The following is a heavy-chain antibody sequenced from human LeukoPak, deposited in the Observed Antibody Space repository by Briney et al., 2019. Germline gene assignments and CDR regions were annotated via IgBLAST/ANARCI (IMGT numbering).Heavy chain of an antibody. V-gene: IGHV3-53*01. CDR2: IYGGGST. D-gene: IGHD2-15*01. CDR1: GLTVIGNY. CDR3: ARDSICSGGSCYSDY. Sequence: PGGSLRLSCAPSGLTVIGNYMSWVRPAPGRGVEWVSSIYGGGSTYYANSATGRFTIPRDNSKNTLYLQMNSLRAEDTAVYYCARDSICSGGSCYSDYWGQGTLVTVSS. J-gene: IGHJ4*02.